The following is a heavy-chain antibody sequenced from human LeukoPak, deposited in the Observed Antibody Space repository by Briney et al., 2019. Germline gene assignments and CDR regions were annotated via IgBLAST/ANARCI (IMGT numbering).Heavy chain of an antibody. J-gene: IGHJ6*03. Sequence: SETLSLTCSVSDDSITMYYWTWIRQPPGKGLEWIGYIYYSGSTNYNPSLKSRVTISVDTSKNQFSLKLSSVTAADTAVYYCASGAYSYYYMDVWGKGTTVTISS. CDR2: IYYSGST. CDR1: DDSITMYY. CDR3: ASGAYSYYYMDV. D-gene: IGHD1-26*01. V-gene: IGHV4-59*01.